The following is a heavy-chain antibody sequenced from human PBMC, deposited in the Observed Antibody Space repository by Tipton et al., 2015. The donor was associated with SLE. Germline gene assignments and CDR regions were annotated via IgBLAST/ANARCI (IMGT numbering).Heavy chain of an antibody. CDR1: GFTFSIYA. CDR2: ISYDGNNK. Sequence: SLRLSCAASGFTFSIYAMHWVRQAPGKGLEWVAVISYDGNNKYYADSVKGRFTISRDNSKNTLYLQMNSLRAEDTAVYYCARDYYDSSGYLYYYYYMDVWGKGTTVTVSS. V-gene: IGHV3-30-3*01. CDR3: ARDYYDSSGYLYYYYYMDV. D-gene: IGHD3-22*01. J-gene: IGHJ6*03.